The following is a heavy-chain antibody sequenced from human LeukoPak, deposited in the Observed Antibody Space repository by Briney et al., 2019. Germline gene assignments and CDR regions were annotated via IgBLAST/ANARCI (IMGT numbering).Heavy chain of an antibody. CDR3: TRDAYFYDNGGYWPYFDF. CDR2: IYYSGST. J-gene: IGHJ4*02. Sequence: KSSETLSLTCTVSGGFISSSSYYWGWIRQPPGKGLEWIGSIYYSGSTYYNPSLKSRVTISVDTSKNQFSLKLSSVTAADTAIYYCTRDAYFYDNGGYWPYFDFWGQGALVAVSS. D-gene: IGHD3-22*01. CDR1: GGFISSSSYY. V-gene: IGHV4-39*07.